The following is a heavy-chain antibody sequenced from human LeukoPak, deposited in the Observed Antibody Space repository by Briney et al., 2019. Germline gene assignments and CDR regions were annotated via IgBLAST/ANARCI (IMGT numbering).Heavy chain of an antibody. V-gene: IGHV4-39*01. J-gene: IGHJ6*02. Sequence: SETLSLTCSVSGGAISSSPYFWVWIRQPPGKGLEWIGSISYTGSTYYKPSLNSRVTISEDTSKKQSSLKLSSVTAADTAVYYCARRGTGSHYYGIDVWGQGTTVTVSS. CDR2: ISYTGST. CDR1: GGAISSSPYF. D-gene: IGHD6-19*01. CDR3: ARRGTGSHYYGIDV.